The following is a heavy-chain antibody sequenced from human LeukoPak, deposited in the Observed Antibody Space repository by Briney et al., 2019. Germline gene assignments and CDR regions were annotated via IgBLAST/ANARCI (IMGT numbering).Heavy chain of an antibody. D-gene: IGHD4-17*01. Sequence: SETLSLTCTVSGGSISSSTYYWGWIRQPPGKGLEWIGSIYYSGSTYYNPSLKSRVIISLDTSKNQFSLKLSSVTAADTAVYCCARHSSMTTVTFGPWGQGTPVTVSS. V-gene: IGHV4-39*01. CDR2: IYYSGST. CDR1: GGSISSSTYY. CDR3: ARHSSMTTVTFGP. J-gene: IGHJ5*02.